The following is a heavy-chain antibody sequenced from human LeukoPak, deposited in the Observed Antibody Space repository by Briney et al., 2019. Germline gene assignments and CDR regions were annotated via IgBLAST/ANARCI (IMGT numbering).Heavy chain of an antibody. D-gene: IGHD5-18*01. V-gene: IGHV3-23*01. CDR3: ANDLGWIQLNLG. CDR1: GFTFSNYG. J-gene: IGHJ4*02. CDR2: IRANGVTA. Sequence: GGTQRLSCAASGFTFSNYGMNWVRQAPGKGLELVSGIRANGVTAYYADSVKGRFTISRDNSKNTVYLQMNSLRVDDTAVYYCANDLGWIQLNLGRGQGTLVTVSS.